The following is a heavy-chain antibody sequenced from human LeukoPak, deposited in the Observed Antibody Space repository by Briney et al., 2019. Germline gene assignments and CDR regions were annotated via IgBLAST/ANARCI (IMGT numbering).Heavy chain of an antibody. D-gene: IGHD3-22*01. V-gene: IGHV4-59*12. CDR3: AGDHYDSSGFPDAFDI. J-gene: IGHJ3*02. Sequence: SETLSLTCTVSGGSISIYYWSWIRQPPGKGLEWIGYIYYSGSTNYNPSLKSRVTISVDTSKNQFSLKLSSVTAADTAVYYCAGDHYDSSGFPDAFDIWGQGTMVTVSS. CDR2: IYYSGST. CDR1: GGSISIYY.